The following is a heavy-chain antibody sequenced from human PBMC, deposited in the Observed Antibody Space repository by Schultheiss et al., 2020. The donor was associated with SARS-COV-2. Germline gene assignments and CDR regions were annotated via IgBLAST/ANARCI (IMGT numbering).Heavy chain of an antibody. Sequence: ASVKVSCKASGYTFTGYYMHWVRQAPGQGLEWMGWISGQNGNTNYAQKFQGRVTVTTDTSTSTAYMELRSLTSDDTAVYYCARGHPGDYWGQGTPVTVSS. CDR3: ARGHPGDY. CDR1: GYTFTGYY. J-gene: IGHJ4*02. V-gene: IGHV1-18*04. D-gene: IGHD3-10*01. CDR2: ISGQNGNT.